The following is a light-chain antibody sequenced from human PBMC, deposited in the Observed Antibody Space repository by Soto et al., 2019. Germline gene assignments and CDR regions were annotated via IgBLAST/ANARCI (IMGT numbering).Light chain of an antibody. CDR3: QQYNSYAYT. Sequence: DIQMTQSPSTLSASVGDRVTITCRASQSISSWLAWYQQKPGKAPKLLSYKASSLESGVPSRFSGSGSGTEFTLTISSLQPDEFATYYCQQYNSYAYTFGQGTKLEIK. CDR1: QSISSW. CDR2: KAS. J-gene: IGKJ2*01. V-gene: IGKV1-5*03.